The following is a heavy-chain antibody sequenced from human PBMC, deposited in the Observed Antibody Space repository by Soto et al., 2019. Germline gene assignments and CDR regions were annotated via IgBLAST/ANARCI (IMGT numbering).Heavy chain of an antibody. V-gene: IGHV3-9*01. Sequence: GGSLRLSCAASGFTFDDYAMHWVRQAPGKGPEWVSGISWNSGSIGYADSVKGRFTISRDNAKNSLYLQMNSLRAEDTALYYCAKDSSGYYLFFDYWGQGTLVTVSS. CDR1: GFTFDDYA. CDR3: AKDSSGYYLFFDY. CDR2: ISWNSGSI. J-gene: IGHJ4*02. D-gene: IGHD3-22*01.